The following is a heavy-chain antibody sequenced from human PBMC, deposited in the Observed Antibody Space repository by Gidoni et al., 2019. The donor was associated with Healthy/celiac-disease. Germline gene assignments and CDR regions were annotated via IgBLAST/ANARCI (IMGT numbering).Heavy chain of an antibody. D-gene: IGHD3-10*01. Sequence: QVQLVQSGAEVKKPGSSVKVSCKASVGTFSSYAISWVRQAPGQGLEWMGRIIPILGITNYAQKFQGRVTITADKSTSTAYMELSSLRSEDTAVYYCARQAYGSGSYTFDYWGQGTLVTVSS. CDR3: ARQAYGSGSYTFDY. CDR1: VGTFSSYA. CDR2: IIPILGIT. J-gene: IGHJ4*02. V-gene: IGHV1-69*02.